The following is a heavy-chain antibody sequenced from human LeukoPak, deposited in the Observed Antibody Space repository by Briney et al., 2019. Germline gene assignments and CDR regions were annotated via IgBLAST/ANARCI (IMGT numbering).Heavy chain of an antibody. J-gene: IGHJ4*02. V-gene: IGHV3-30-3*01. CDR3: ARRQQLADFDY. CDR2: ISYDGSNK. Sequence: PGGSLRLSCAASGFTFSSYAMHWVRQTPGKGLEWVAVISYDGSNKYYADSVKGRFTISRDNSKNTLYLQMNSLRAEDTAVYYCARRQQLADFDYWGQGTLVTVSS. CDR1: GFTFSSYA. D-gene: IGHD6-13*01.